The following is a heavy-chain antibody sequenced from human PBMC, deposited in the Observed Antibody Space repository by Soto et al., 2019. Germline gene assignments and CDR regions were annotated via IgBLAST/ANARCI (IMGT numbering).Heavy chain of an antibody. CDR1: GASISGFY. CDR3: VRDGTKTVRDWFDP. CDR2: IYATGTT. Sequence: SETLSLTCTVSGASISGFYWSWIRKSAGKGLEWIGRIYATGTTDYNPSLKSRVMMSVDTSKTQFSLKLRSVTAADTAVYYCVRDGTKTVRDWFDPWGQGISVTVSS. J-gene: IGHJ5*02. V-gene: IGHV4-4*07. D-gene: IGHD1-1*01.